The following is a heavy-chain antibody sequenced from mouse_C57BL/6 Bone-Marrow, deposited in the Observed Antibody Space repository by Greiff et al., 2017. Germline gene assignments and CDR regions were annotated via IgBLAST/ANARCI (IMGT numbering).Heavy chain of an antibody. Sequence: EVKLMESWGGLVQPGGSLKLSCAASGFTFSDYYMYWVRQTPEKRLEWVAYISNGGGSTYYQDTVKGRFTISRDNAKNTLYLQMSRLKSEDTAMYYCAREDMITTRDYYAMDYWGQGTSVTVSS. J-gene: IGHJ4*01. V-gene: IGHV5-12*01. CDR2: ISNGGGST. CDR1: GFTFSDYY. D-gene: IGHD2-4*01. CDR3: AREDMITTRDYYAMDY.